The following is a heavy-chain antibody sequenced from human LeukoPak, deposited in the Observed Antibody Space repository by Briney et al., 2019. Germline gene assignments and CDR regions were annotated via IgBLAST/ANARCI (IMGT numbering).Heavy chain of an antibody. D-gene: IGHD1-26*01. J-gene: IGHJ4*02. Sequence: GGSLRLSCAGSGFTFSSYGMSWVRQAPGKGLEWVSAISGSGGSTYYADSVKGRFTISRDNAKNTLYLQMNSLRAEDTAVYYCARHRGSYFDYWGQGTLVTVSS. V-gene: IGHV3-23*01. CDR1: GFTFSSYG. CDR3: ARHRGSYFDY. CDR2: ISGSGGST.